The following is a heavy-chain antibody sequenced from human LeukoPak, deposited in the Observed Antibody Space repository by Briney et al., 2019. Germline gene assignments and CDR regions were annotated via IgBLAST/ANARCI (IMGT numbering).Heavy chain of an antibody. Sequence: SGGSLRLSCAASGFTFTNFGMHWVRQAPGKGLDWVAFIMYDGSIKFYADSVLGRFTISRDNSTNTLDLQMNRLRTEDTCVYYCVKESLEGDTWGQGTLVTVAS. CDR1: GFTFTNFG. D-gene: IGHD1-1*01. J-gene: IGHJ5*02. CDR2: IMYDGSIK. CDR3: VKESLEGDT. V-gene: IGHV3-30*02.